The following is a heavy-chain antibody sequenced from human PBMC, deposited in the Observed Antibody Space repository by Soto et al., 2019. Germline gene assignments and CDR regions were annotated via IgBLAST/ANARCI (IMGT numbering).Heavy chain of an antibody. Sequence: PSETLSLTCTVSGGSISSGGYYWSWIRQHPGKGLEWIGYIYYSGSTYYNPSLKSRVTISVDTSKNQFSLKLSSVTAADTAVYYCACGYGDYYYGMDVWGQGTTVTVSS. CDR3: ACGYGDYYYGMDV. CDR2: IYYSGST. V-gene: IGHV4-31*03. J-gene: IGHJ6*02. D-gene: IGHD5-12*01. CDR1: GGSISSGGYY.